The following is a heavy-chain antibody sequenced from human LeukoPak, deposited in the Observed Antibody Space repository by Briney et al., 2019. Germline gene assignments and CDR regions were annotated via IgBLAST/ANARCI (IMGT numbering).Heavy chain of an antibody. J-gene: IGHJ5*02. Sequence: SETLSLTCTVSGGSISGADYYWRWIRQPPGKGLEWIGYVYHSGLTYYNPSLKSRLAISVDTSKNQFSLNLNSVTAADTAMYYCARGGGGSSTVTTYWFDPWGQGALVTVSS. CDR2: VYHSGLT. CDR3: ARGGGGSSTVTTYWFDP. V-gene: IGHV4-30-4*01. D-gene: IGHD4-17*01. CDR1: GGSISGADYY.